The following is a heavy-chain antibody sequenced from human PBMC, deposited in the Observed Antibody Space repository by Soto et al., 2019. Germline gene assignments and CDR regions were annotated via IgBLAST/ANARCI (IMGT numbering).Heavy chain of an antibody. Sequence: ASVKVSCKASGYTFTGYYMHWVRQAPGQGLEWMGWINPNSGGTNYAQKFQGWVTMTRDTSISTAYMELNSLRAEDTAVYYCAKAGPGTAMVLSFRDYGMDVWGQGTTVTVSS. CDR3: AKAGPGTAMVLSFRDYGMDV. D-gene: IGHD5-18*01. CDR2: INPNSGGT. V-gene: IGHV1-2*04. CDR1: GYTFTGYY. J-gene: IGHJ6*02.